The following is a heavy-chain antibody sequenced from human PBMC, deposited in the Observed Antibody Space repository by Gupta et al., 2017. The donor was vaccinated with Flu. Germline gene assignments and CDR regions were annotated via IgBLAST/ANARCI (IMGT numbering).Heavy chain of an antibody. Sequence: QLQLQESGPGLVTPSETMFITCTVSGGSISSSTTYWGWIRQPPGKGLEWIGNIYDSGSTYYNPSLKSRVTICGDTSKSQFSLKLSSVTAADTAVYFCARRPRIQGWDYYYYGMDVWGQGTTVTVS. CDR2: IYDSGST. J-gene: IGHJ6*02. V-gene: IGHV4-39*01. CDR1: GGSISSSTTY. D-gene: IGHD1-26*01. CDR3: ARRPRIQGWDYYYYGMDV.